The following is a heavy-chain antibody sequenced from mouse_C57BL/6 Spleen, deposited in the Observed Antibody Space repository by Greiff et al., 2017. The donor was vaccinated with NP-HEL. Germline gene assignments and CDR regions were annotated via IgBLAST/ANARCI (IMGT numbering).Heavy chain of an antibody. V-gene: IGHV1-82*01. CDR2: IYPGDGDT. Sequence: QVQLKQSGPELVKPGASVKISCKASGYAFSSSWINWVKQRPGKGLEWIGRIYPGDGDTNYNGKFKGKATLTADKSSSTAYMQLSSLTSEDSAVYFCAILSGAGYFDYWGQGTTLTVSS. J-gene: IGHJ2*01. CDR1: GYAFSSSW. CDR3: AILSGAGYFDY. D-gene: IGHD3-3*01.